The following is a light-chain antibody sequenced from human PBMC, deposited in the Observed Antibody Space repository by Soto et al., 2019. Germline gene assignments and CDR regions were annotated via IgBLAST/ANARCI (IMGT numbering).Light chain of an antibody. V-gene: IGKV3-15*01. J-gene: IGKJ5*01. CDR3: QQYNNWPLIT. CDR1: QSVKTF. Sequence: EIVLTQSPATLSLSPGQRATLSCRASQSVKTFLVWYQHRPGQAPRVLIYDASHRATGIPARFSGSGSGTEFTLTISSLQSEDFAVYYCQQYNNWPLITFGQGTRLEIK. CDR2: DAS.